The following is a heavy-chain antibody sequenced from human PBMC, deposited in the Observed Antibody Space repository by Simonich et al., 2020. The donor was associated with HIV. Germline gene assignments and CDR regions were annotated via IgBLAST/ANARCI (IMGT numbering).Heavy chain of an antibody. CDR1: GFSLSSSEVG. J-gene: IGHJ4*02. V-gene: IGHV2-5*02. CDR2: IYWVDDK. Sequence: QITLKESGPTLVKPTPTLTLTCTFSGFSLSSSEVGVGWIRQPPGKALEWLALIYWVDDKRYKPHLMSRLTVTKHTTKNHVVRTTTNIDTVDTATAYCAHRRPLGYDFWSGLCDYWGQRLLVTVSS. D-gene: IGHD3-3*01. CDR3: AHRRPLGYDFWSGLCDY.